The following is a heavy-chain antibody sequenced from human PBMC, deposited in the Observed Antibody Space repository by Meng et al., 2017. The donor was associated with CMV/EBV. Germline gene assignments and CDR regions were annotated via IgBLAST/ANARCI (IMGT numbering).Heavy chain of an antibody. CDR3: AKVIRFLEWLFYYGMDV. J-gene: IGHJ6*02. CDR1: GSISSSYG. CDR2: ISGSGGST. Sequence: GEFLKISCAASGSISSSYGMSWVRQAPGKGLEWVSAISGSGGSTYYADSVKGRFTISRDNSKNTLYLQMNSLRAEDTAVYYCAKVIRFLEWLFYYGMDVWGQGTTVTVSS. V-gene: IGHV3-23*01. D-gene: IGHD3-3*01.